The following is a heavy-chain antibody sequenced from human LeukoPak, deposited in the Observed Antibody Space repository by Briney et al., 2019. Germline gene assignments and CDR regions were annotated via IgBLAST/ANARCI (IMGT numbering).Heavy chain of an antibody. V-gene: IGHV5-51*01. CDR1: GYNFTNYG. Sequence: GESLKISCKGSGYNFTNYGIGWVRQMPGKGLEWMGIIYPGDSDTRYSPSFQGQVTISADKSISTAYLQWSSLKASDTAMYYCARTYYDFWSGYPTFDYWGQGTLVTVSS. J-gene: IGHJ4*02. CDR3: ARTYYDFWSGYPTFDY. D-gene: IGHD3-3*01. CDR2: IYPGDSDT.